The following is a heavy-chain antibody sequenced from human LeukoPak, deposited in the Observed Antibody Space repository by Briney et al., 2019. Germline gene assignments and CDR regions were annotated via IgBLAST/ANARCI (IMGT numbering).Heavy chain of an antibody. D-gene: IGHD2-15*01. CDR2: IWYDGSNK. CDR1: GFTCSNYG. J-gene: IGHJ4*02. Sequence: GRSLRLSCAASGFTCSNYGMHWVRQAPGKGLEWVAVIWYDGSNKYYADSVKGRFTISRDNSKNTLYLQMNSLRAEDTAVYYCARDILVVAAYYFGYWGQGTLVTVSS. CDR3: ARDILVVAAYYFGY. V-gene: IGHV3-33*01.